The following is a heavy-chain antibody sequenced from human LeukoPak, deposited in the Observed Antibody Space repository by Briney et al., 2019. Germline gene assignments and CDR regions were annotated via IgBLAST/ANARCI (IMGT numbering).Heavy chain of an antibody. V-gene: IGHV3-48*02. CDR1: GFTFSTYS. CDR2: ININTGAT. D-gene: IGHD2-21*01. Sequence: GGSLRLSCAASGFTFSTYSWNWVRQAPGKGLEWISYININTGATWYADSVRGRFTVSRDTAKNSQYLQMNSLRDEDTAVYYCARDHYSAFDFWGQGTLVSVSS. J-gene: IGHJ4*02. CDR3: ARDHYSAFDF.